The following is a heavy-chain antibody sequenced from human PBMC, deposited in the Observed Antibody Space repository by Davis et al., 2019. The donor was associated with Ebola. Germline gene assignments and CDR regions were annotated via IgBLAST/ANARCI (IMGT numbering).Heavy chain of an antibody. Sequence: SETLSLTCAVYGGSFSGYYWSWIRQPPGKGLEWIGEINHSGSTNYNPSLKSRVTISVDTSKNQFSLKLSSVTAADTAVYYCARAKGLGYCSGGSCYPGYYYYYGMDVWGQGTTVTVSS. V-gene: IGHV4-34*01. CDR3: ARAKGLGYCSGGSCYPGYYYYYGMDV. CDR1: GGSFSGYY. CDR2: INHSGST. D-gene: IGHD2-15*01. J-gene: IGHJ6*02.